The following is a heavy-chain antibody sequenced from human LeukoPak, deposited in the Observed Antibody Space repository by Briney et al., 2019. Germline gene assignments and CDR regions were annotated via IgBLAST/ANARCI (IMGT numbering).Heavy chain of an antibody. Sequence: GGSLRLSCAASGFTFSSYGMHWVRQAPGKGLEWVAVISYNGSNKYYADSVKGRFTISRDNSKNTLYLQMNSLRAEDTAVYYCAKDLEYSSGWYPRHYYYYGMDVWGQGTTVTVSS. V-gene: IGHV3-30*18. J-gene: IGHJ6*02. D-gene: IGHD6-19*01. CDR2: ISYNGSNK. CDR1: GFTFSSYG. CDR3: AKDLEYSSGWYPRHYYYYGMDV.